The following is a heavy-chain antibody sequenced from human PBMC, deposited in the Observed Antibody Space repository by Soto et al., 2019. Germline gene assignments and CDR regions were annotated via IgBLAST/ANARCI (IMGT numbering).Heavy chain of an antibody. Sequence: QVQLVQSGAEVKKPGSSVKVSCKASGGTFSSYTISWVRQAPGQGLEWMGRIIPILGIANYAQKFQGRVTITADKSTSTAYMELSRLRSDDTAVYYCAMAYCSSTSCYRDYWGQGTPVTFSS. CDR1: GGTFSSYT. CDR3: AMAYCSSTSCYRDY. D-gene: IGHD2-2*02. V-gene: IGHV1-69*02. CDR2: IIPILGIA. J-gene: IGHJ4*02.